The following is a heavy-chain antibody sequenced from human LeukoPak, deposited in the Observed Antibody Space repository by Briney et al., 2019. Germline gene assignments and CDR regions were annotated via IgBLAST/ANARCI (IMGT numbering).Heavy chain of an antibody. CDR1: GGSISSYY. CDR3: ATLGDYEGGYYFDY. D-gene: IGHD4-17*01. J-gene: IGHJ4*02. Sequence: SETLSLTCTVSGGSISSYYWSWIRQPPGKGLEWIGYIYYSGSTNYNPSLKSRVTISVDRSKNQFSLKLSSVTVADTAVYYCATLGDYEGGYYFDYWGQGTLVTVSS. CDR2: IYYSGST. V-gene: IGHV4-59*12.